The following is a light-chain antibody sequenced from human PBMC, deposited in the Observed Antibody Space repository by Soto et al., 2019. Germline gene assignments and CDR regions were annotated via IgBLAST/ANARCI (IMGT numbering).Light chain of an antibody. Sequence: EIVMTQSPATLSVSPGERATFSGRASQGVNTNLAWYQPKPGQAPQLLIYGASTRATGVPARVNGSGSGTEFTLTITSLQSEVFATYSCQQYNSWPLTFGPGTKVGFK. J-gene: IGKJ3*01. CDR1: QGVNTN. V-gene: IGKV3-15*01. CDR3: QQYNSWPLT. CDR2: GAS.